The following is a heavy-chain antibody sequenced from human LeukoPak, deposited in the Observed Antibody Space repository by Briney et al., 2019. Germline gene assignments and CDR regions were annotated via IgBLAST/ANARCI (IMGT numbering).Heavy chain of an antibody. CDR1: GYTFTSYG. J-gene: IGHJ4*02. Sequence: GASVKVSCKASGYTFTSYGISWVRQAPGQGLEWMGWISAYNGNTNYAQKLQGRVTMTTDTSTSTAYMELRSLRSDDTAVYYCARGRYYYGSGPPTSYYFDYWGQGTLVTVSS. CDR2: ISAYNGNT. D-gene: IGHD3-10*01. CDR3: ARGRYYYGSGPPTSYYFDY. V-gene: IGHV1-18*01.